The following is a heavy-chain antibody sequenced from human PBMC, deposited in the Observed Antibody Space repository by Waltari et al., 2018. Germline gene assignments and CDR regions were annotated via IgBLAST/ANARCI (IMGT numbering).Heavy chain of an antibody. V-gene: IGHV3-72*01. J-gene: IGHJ4*02. D-gene: IGHD6-25*01. CDR2: KKNKAENYIT. Sequence: EVQLVESGGGLVQPGGSVTLSCAASGFTFTDHYMNWVRQAPGRGLEWIGRKKNKAENYITDYAASVQGRFSVSRDDSRNSLFLQMNSLETEDTAVHYCARDTAAALDYWGQGTLVTVSS. CDR3: ARDTAAALDY. CDR1: GFTFTDHY.